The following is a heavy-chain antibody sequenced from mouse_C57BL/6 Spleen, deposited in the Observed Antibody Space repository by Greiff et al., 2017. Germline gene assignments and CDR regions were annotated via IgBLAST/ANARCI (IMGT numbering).Heavy chain of an antibody. D-gene: IGHD2-13*01. J-gene: IGHJ1*03. Sequence: EVTLQESGPELVKPGASVKISCKASGYSFTGYYMNWVKQSPEKSLEWIGEINPSTGGTTYNQKFKGKATLTVDKSYSTAYMQLKSLTSEDSAVYYCARWGLRYFDVWGTGTTVTVSS. CDR1: GYSFTGYY. CDR3: ARWGLRYFDV. V-gene: IGHV1-42*01. CDR2: INPSTGGT.